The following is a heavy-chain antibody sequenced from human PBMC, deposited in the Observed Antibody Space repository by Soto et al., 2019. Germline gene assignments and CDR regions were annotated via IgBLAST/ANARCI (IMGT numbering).Heavy chain of an antibody. D-gene: IGHD3-10*01. CDR1: GGSISSYY. Sequence: QVQLQESGPGLVKPSETLSLTCTVSGGSISSYYWSWIRQSPGKGLECIAYMSSSESTIYNPSLKIRVTISVDTSKIQFSLNLRSVTAADTAMYYCARVRRFGESCYWFDPWGQGTLVTVSS. CDR3: ARVRRFGESCYWFDP. V-gene: IGHV4-59*01. J-gene: IGHJ5*02. CDR2: MSSSEST.